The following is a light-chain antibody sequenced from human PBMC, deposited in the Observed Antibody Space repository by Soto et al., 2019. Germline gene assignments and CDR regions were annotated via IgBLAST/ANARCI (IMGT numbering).Light chain of an antibody. J-gene: IGKJ1*01. Sequence: EIGMTQYPATLSVSPGERATLSCRASQSVSSNLAWYQQKPGQAPRLLIYGASTRAPGIPARFSGSGSGTEFTLTISSLQSEDFAVYYCQQYNNWPQTFGQGTKVDIK. CDR1: QSVSSN. CDR3: QQYNNWPQT. CDR2: GAS. V-gene: IGKV3-15*01.